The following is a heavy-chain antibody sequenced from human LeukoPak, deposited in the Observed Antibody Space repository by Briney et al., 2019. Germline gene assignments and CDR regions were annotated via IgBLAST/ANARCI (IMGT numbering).Heavy chain of an antibody. CDR2: ISSSSSTI. CDR3: ARVVRAMITYYYYMDV. Sequence: GGSLRLSCAASGSTFSSYSMNWVRQAPGKGLEWVSYISSSSSTIYYADSVKGRFTISRDNAKNSLYLQMNSLRAEDTAVYYCARVVRAMITYYYYMDVWGKGTTVTISS. CDR1: GSTFSSYS. D-gene: IGHD3-22*01. V-gene: IGHV3-48*01. J-gene: IGHJ6*03.